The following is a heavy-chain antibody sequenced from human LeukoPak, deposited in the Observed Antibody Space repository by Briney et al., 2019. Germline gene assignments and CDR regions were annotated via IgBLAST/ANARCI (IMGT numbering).Heavy chain of an antibody. CDR3: ARPYYDILTDYGMDV. V-gene: IGHV4-34*01. J-gene: IGHJ6*02. Sequence: SETPSLTCAVYGGSFSGYYWSWIRQPPGKGLEWIGEINHSGSTNYNPSLKSRVTISVDTSKNQFSLKLSSVTAADTAVYYCARPYYDILTDYGMDVWGQGTLVTVSS. CDR2: INHSGST. D-gene: IGHD3-9*01. CDR1: GGSFSGYY.